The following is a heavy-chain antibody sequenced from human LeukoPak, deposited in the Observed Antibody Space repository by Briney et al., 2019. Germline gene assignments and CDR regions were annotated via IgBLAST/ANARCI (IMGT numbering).Heavy chain of an antibody. CDR1: GFTVNTNY. D-gene: IGHD5-24*01. Sequence: PGGSLRLSCAASGFTVNTNYMSWVRQAPGKGLEWVSIIYSSGSTYYVDSVKGRFTISRDNSKNTLYLQMNSLRAEDTAVYYCARDGRDGYNGPIDVWGQGTTVTVSS. CDR3: ARDGRDGYNGPIDV. CDR2: IYSSGST. V-gene: IGHV3-53*01. J-gene: IGHJ6*02.